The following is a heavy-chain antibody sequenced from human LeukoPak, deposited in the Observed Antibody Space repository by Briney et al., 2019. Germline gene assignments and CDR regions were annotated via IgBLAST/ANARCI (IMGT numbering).Heavy chain of an antibody. D-gene: IGHD1/OR15-1a*01. CDR1: GDSIGTYF. J-gene: IGHJ5*02. CDR2: IYDRGTT. V-gene: IGHV4-59*01. CDR3: ARMGTQGIPIFMANWFDP. Sequence: SETLSLTCSVSGDSIGTYFWHWIRQPPGKGLEWMGYIYDRGTTAYNPSLKSRVTISVDTSKNQFSLNLNSVTTADTAVYYCARMGTQGIPIFMANWFDPWGQGALVTVSS.